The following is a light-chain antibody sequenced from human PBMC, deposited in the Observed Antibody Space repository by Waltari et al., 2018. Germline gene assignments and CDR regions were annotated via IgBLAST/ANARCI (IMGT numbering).Light chain of an antibody. J-gene: IGKJ1*01. Sequence: DIVMTQSPDSLAVSLGARATINSKSSQSVLYSSNNKNYLAWYQQKPGQPPKLLIRWASTRESGVPDRFSGSGSGTDFTLTISSLQAEDVAVYYCQQYYRSRTFGQGTRVEIK. CDR3: QQYYRSRT. CDR1: QSVLYSSNNKNY. CDR2: WAS. V-gene: IGKV4-1*01.